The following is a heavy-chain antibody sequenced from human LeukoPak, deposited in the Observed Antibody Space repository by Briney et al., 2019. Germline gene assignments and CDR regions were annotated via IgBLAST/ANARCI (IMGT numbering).Heavy chain of an antibody. V-gene: IGHV3-74*01. CDR2: MNSDGRTT. D-gene: IGHD6-13*01. J-gene: IGHJ4*02. CDR3: VRGSAYTSSWYVDY. CDR1: GFTFSSYG. Sequence: PGGSLSLSCAAPGFTFSSYGMHWVRQAPGKGPLGVSGMNSDGRTTTYADSVKGRFTISRDNAKNTLYLQMNSLRVEDTAMYYCVRGSAYTSSWYVDYWGQGTLVTVSS.